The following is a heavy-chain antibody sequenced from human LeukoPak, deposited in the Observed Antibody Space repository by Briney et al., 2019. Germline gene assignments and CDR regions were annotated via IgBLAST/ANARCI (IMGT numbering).Heavy chain of an antibody. CDR3: ALGYSGYDSYYFDY. Sequence: SETLSLTCTVSGXSISSYYWSWIRQPPGKGLEWIGYIYYSGSTNYNPSLKSRVTISVDTSKNQFSLKLSSVTAADTAVYYCALGYSGYDSYYFDYWGQGTLVTVSS. J-gene: IGHJ4*02. CDR1: GXSISSYY. D-gene: IGHD5-12*01. CDR2: IYYSGST. V-gene: IGHV4-59*01.